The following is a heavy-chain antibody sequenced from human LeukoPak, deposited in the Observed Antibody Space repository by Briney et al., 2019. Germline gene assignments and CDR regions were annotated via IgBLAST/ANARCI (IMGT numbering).Heavy chain of an antibody. CDR2: ISGSDGAT. J-gene: IGHJ4*02. D-gene: IGHD4/OR15-4a*01. CDR3: AKGLEGRAPGIRNFDY. CDR1: GFTFSSYA. V-gene: IGHV3-23*01. Sequence: GGSLRLSCAASGFTFSSYAMNWVRQAPGKGLKWVSGISGSDGATYSADSVTGRFTISRDNSNNMLYLQMDSLRAEDTAVYYCAKGLEGRAPGIRNFDYWGQGALVTVSS.